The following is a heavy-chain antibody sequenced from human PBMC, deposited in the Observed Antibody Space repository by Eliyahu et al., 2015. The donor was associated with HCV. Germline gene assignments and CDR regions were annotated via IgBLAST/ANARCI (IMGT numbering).Heavy chain of an antibody. Sequence: QVQLQQWGAGLLKPSETLSLTCAVYGGSFSGYYWSWIRQPPGKGLEWIGEINHSGSTNYNPSLKSRVTISVDTSKNQFSLKLSSVTAADTAVYYCARGITIFGVAIFDYWGQGTLVTVSS. J-gene: IGHJ4*02. CDR2: INHSGST. CDR3: ARGITIFGVAIFDY. CDR1: GGSFSGYY. V-gene: IGHV4-34*01. D-gene: IGHD3-3*01.